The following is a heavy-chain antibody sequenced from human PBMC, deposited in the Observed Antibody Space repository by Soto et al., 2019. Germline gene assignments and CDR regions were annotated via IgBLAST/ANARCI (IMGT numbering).Heavy chain of an antibody. D-gene: IGHD2-2*01. CDR1: EYSFTSYW. Sequence: GESLNISCKGSEYSFTSYWISWVRQMPGKGLEWMGRIDPSDSYTNYSPSFQGHVTISADKSISTAYLQWSSLKASDTAMYYCARQCTSCSPGHNWFDPWGQGTLVTVSS. CDR2: IDPSDSYT. J-gene: IGHJ5*02. CDR3: ARQCTSCSPGHNWFDP. V-gene: IGHV5-10-1*01.